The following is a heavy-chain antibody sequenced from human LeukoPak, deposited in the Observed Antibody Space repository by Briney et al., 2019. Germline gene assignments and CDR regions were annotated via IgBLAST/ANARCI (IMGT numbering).Heavy chain of an antibody. J-gene: IGHJ5*02. CDR3: ARDNSVGETAWWFDP. CDR1: GYSFASYY. Sequence: ASVKVSCKASGYSFASYYMHWVRQAPGQGLEWMGFINPSGSSAAYAQKFQGRLTMTRDMFTSTDYMELTSLTSDDTAVYYCARDNSVGETAWWFDPWGQGTLVTVSS. V-gene: IGHV1-46*01. CDR2: INPSGSSA. D-gene: IGHD1-26*01.